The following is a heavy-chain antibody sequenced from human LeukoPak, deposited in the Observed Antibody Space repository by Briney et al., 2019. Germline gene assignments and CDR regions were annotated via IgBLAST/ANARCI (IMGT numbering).Heavy chain of an antibody. V-gene: IGHV2-70*01. CDR2: IDWDDDK. CDR1: GFSLSTSGMC. D-gene: IGHD4-17*01. J-gene: IGHJ3*02. Sequence: SGPALVKPTQTLTLTCTFSGFSLSTSGMCVSWIRQPPGKALEWLALIDWDDDKYYSTSLKTRLTISKDTSKNQVVLTMTNMDPVDTATYYCARIRYPPLDYGDYGAFDIWGQGTMVTVSS. CDR3: ARIRYPPLDYGDYGAFDI.